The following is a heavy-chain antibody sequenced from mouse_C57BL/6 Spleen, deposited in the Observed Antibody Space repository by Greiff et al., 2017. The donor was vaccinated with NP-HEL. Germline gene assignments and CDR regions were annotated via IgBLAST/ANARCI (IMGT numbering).Heavy chain of an antibody. V-gene: IGHV7-3*01. CDR3: ASLNGYWYFDV. CDR2: IRNKANGYTT. CDR1: GFTFTDYY. J-gene: IGHJ1*03. Sequence: DVKLVESGGGLVQPGGSLSLSCAASGFTFTDYYMSWVRQPPGKALEWLGFIRNKANGYTTEYSASVKGRFTISRDNSQSILYLQMNALRAEDSATYYCASLNGYWYFDVWGTGTTVTVSS. D-gene: IGHD1-1*02.